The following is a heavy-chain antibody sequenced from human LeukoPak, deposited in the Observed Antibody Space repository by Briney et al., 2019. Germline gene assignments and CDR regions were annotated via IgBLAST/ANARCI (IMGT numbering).Heavy chain of an antibody. Sequence: ASVKVSCKASGYTFTGYYMHWVRQAPGQGIEWMGWINPNTGDTNYAQKFQGRVTMTRDTTISAAFMELTRLTSDDTAVYYCASYPSSSPPFDYWGQGTLVTVFS. CDR1: GYTFTGYY. V-gene: IGHV1-2*02. D-gene: IGHD6-6*01. J-gene: IGHJ4*02. CDR2: INPNTGDT. CDR3: ASYPSSSPPFDY.